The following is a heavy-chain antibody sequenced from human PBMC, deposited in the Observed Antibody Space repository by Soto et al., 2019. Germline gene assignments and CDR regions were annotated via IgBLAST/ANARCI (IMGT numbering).Heavy chain of an antibody. CDR2: IYYSGRT. V-gene: IGHV4-59*01. CDR1: GGSISSYY. J-gene: IGHJ4*02. CDR3: ARDQSGDYVDY. Sequence: QVQLQESGPGLVKPSETLSLTCTVSGGSISSYYWSWIRQPPGKGLEWIGYIYYSGRTNYNPSLKSRVTISVDTSKNQFSLKLSSVTAADTAVYYCARDQSGDYVDYWGQGTLVTVSS. D-gene: IGHD2-8*02.